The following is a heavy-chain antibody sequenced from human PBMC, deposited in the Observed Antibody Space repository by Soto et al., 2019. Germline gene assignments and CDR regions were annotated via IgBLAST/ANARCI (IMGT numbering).Heavy chain of an antibody. CDR1: GFIFSSYA. V-gene: IGHV3-23*01. CDR3: AKDFIGVVADAFDI. J-gene: IGHJ3*02. Sequence: EVQLLESGGGLVQPGGSLRLSCGASGFIFSSYAMSWVRQAPGKGLEWVSAISGRGGSTYYADSVKGRFTISRDNSKNTLYLQMNNLRAEDTAVYYCAKDFIGVVADAFDIWGQGTMVTVSS. D-gene: IGHD2-21*01. CDR2: ISGRGGST.